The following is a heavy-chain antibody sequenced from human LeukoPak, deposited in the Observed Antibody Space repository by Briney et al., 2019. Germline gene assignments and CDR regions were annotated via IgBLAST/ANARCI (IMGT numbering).Heavy chain of an antibody. D-gene: IGHD4-17*01. V-gene: IGHV3-30-3*01. J-gene: IGHJ4*02. Sequence: GGSLRLSCAASEFTFSNYALHWVRQAPGKGLEWVAVISYDGSNKYYADSVKGRFTISRDNSKNTLYLQMNSLRAEDTAVYYCSRGRYYLDAWGQGTLVTVSS. CDR1: EFTFSNYA. CDR2: ISYDGSNK. CDR3: SRGRYYLDA.